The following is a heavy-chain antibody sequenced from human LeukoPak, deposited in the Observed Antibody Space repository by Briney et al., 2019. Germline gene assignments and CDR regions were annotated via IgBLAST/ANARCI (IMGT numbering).Heavy chain of an antibody. CDR3: AKVGWFGEFRPGSNPDY. CDR1: GFTFDDYA. Sequence: PGGSLRLSCAASGFTFDDYAMHWVRQAPGKGLEWVSGISWNSGSIGYADSVKGRFTISRDNSKNTLYLQMNSLRAEDTAVYYCAKVGWFGEFRPGSNPDYWGQGTLVTVSS. D-gene: IGHD3-10*01. J-gene: IGHJ4*02. V-gene: IGHV3-9*01. CDR2: ISWNSGSI.